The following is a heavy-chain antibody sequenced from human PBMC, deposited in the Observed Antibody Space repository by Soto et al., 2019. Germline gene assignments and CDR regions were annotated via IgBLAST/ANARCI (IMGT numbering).Heavy chain of an antibody. D-gene: IGHD6-19*01. CDR2: IIPIFGTA. CDR1: GGTFSSYA. V-gene: IGHV1-69*12. J-gene: IGHJ5*02. Sequence: QVQLVQSGAEVKKPGSSVKVSCKASGGTFSSYAISWVRQAPGQGLEWMGGIIPIFGTANYAQKFQGRVTITADESTSTAYMELSSLRSEVTAVYHCSRGGEQWLVQDWFDPWGQGTLDTVSS. CDR3: SRGGEQWLVQDWFDP.